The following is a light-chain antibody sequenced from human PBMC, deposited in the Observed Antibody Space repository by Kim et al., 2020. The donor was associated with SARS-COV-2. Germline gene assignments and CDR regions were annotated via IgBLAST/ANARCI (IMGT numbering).Light chain of an antibody. CDR2: GAS. J-gene: IGKJ1*01. CDR3: QQYNNWPPWT. V-gene: IGKV3-15*01. Sequence: EIVMTQSPATLSVSPGERATLSCRASQSVRSNLAWYQQKPGQAPRLLIYGASTRATALPARFSGSGYGTEFTLTISSIQSEDFAVYYCQQYNNWPPWTFGQGTKVDIK. CDR1: QSVRSN.